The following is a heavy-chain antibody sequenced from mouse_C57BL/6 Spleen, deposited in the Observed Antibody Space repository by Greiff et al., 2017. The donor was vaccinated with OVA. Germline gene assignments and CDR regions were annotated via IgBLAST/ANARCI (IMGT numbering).Heavy chain of an antibody. D-gene: IGHD2-12*01. V-gene: IGHV3-6*01. CDR1: GYSITSGYY. CDR3: ARGYSYPFAY. CDR2: ISYDGSN. Sequence: VQLQQSGPGLVKPSQSLSLTCSVTGYSITSGYYWNWIRQLPGNQLEWMGYISYDGSNNYNPSLKNRISITRATSKNQFFLKLNSVTTEDTATFYGARGYSYPFAYWGQGTLVTVSA. J-gene: IGHJ3*01.